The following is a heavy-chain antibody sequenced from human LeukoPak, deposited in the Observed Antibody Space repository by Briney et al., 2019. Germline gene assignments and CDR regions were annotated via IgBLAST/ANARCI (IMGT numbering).Heavy chain of an antibody. CDR3: ARDFSAAFDI. CDR2: IYDSGTT. J-gene: IGHJ3*02. CDR1: GGSFGDYY. V-gene: IGHV4-59*01. Sequence: SETLSLTCTVSGGSFGDYYWSWIRQPPGKGLEWIAYIYDSGTTNYNPSLKSRVTISVDTSKNQFSLKLSSVTAADTAVYYCARDFSAAFDIWGQGTMVTVSS. D-gene: IGHD2/OR15-2a*01.